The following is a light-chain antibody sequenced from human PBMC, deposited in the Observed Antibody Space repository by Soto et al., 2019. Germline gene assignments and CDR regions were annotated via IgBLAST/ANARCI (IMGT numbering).Light chain of an antibody. Sequence: SFLTQSPATLALSAGERVTVTXRASQSFSSSLAWYQQNPVXXTRLXXXDAXNRATGIPARFSGSGSGKDFTLNISSLDPEDFAGYFCQQRYNGSRGTFGQGTRLEIK. CDR2: DAX. J-gene: IGKJ5*01. CDR3: QQRYNGSRGT. CDR1: QSFSSS. V-gene: IGKV3-11*01.